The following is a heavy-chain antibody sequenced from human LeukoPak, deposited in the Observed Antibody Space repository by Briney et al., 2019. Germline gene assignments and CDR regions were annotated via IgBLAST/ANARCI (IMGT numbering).Heavy chain of an antibody. D-gene: IGHD6-13*01. J-gene: IGHJ4*02. Sequence: GAAVQVPCKASGGTFSSYANSWVRQDPREGLECMGRMIPILGIANYAQKFQGRLTINADKSTSTAYMELSSLRSEDTAVYYGARNIAAAPFDYWGQGTLVTVSS. CDR3: ARNIAAAPFDY. CDR2: MIPILGIA. V-gene: IGHV1-69*04. CDR1: GGTFSSYA.